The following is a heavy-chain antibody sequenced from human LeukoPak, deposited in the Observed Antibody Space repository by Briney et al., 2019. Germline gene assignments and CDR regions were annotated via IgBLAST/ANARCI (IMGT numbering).Heavy chain of an antibody. D-gene: IGHD6-6*01. CDR3: ARGRPSYDL. Sequence: PSETLSFTCAVYGGSFSGYYWSWIRQPPGKGLEWIGEINHSGSTNYNPSLKSRVTISVDTSKNQFTLKLSSVTAADTAVYYCARGRPSYDLWGRGTLVTVSS. CDR2: INHSGST. CDR1: GGSFSGYY. V-gene: IGHV4-34*01. J-gene: IGHJ2*01.